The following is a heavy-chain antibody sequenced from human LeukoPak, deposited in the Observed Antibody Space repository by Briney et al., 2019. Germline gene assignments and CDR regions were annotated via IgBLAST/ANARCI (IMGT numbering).Heavy chain of an antibody. CDR3: TTKVIRGNSGDDYDD. J-gene: IGHJ4*02. CDR1: GVTFRSYG. Sequence: GGSLRLSCAASGVTFRSYGMRWVRQAPGKGLEWVALISSDGSDKLYGDSVRGRFTISRDDSKSTLYLQMNSLRTEDTAVYYCTTKVIRGNSGDDYDDWGQGTLVTVSS. D-gene: IGHD5-12*01. CDR2: ISSDGSDK. V-gene: IGHV3-30*03.